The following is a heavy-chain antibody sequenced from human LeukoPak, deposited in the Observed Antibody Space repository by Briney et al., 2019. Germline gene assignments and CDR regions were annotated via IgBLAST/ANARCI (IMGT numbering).Heavy chain of an antibody. CDR1: GFTFSSYA. CDR3: AKGSQWLVLNKYYLDY. D-gene: IGHD6-19*01. V-gene: IGHV3-23*01. Sequence: GGSLRLSCAASGFTFSSYAMSWVRQAPGKGLEWVSAISGSGGSTYYADSVKGRFTISRDNSKNTLYLQMNSLRAEDTAVYYCAKGSQWLVLNKYYLDYWGQGTLVTVSS. CDR2: ISGSGGST. J-gene: IGHJ4*02.